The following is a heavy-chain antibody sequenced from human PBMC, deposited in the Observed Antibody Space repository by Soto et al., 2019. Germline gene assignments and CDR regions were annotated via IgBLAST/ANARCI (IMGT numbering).Heavy chain of an antibody. CDR3: ARDNITGLFDY. Sequence: SETLSLTCAVYGGSFSGYYWTWIRQPPGTGLEWIGEINHSGSTNYNPSLKSRVTISVDTSKNQFSLKLTSVTAADTAVYYCARDNITGLFDYWGQGTLVTVSA. J-gene: IGHJ4*02. D-gene: IGHD2-8*02. V-gene: IGHV4-34*01. CDR1: GGSFSGYY. CDR2: INHSGST.